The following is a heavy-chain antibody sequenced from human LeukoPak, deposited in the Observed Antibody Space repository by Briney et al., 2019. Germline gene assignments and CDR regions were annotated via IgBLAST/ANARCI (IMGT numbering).Heavy chain of an antibody. CDR3: ASGATATGALDY. CDR2: ISYDGKNE. J-gene: IGHJ4*02. V-gene: IGHV3-30*03. CDR1: GFTFSNFG. D-gene: IGHD3-10*01. Sequence: GGSLRLSCAASGFTFSNFGMHWVRQAPGKGLEWVAVISYDGKNEYYTDSVKGRFTISRDNAKNTLYLQMNSLRAEDTAVYYCASGATATGALDYWGQGTLVTVSS.